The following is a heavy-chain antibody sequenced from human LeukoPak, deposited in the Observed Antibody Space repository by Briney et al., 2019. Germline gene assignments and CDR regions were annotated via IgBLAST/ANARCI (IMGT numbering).Heavy chain of an antibody. CDR1: GFTVSSNY. CDR2: IYSGGST. Sequence: GGSLRLSCAASGFTVSSNYMSWVRQAPGKGLEWVSVIYSGGSTYYADSVKGRFTISRDNSKNALYLQMNSLRAEDTAVYYCARELKGPTVTTKYYYYGMDVWGQGTTVTVSS. J-gene: IGHJ6*02. CDR3: ARELKGPTVTTKYYYYGMDV. V-gene: IGHV3-66*01. D-gene: IGHD4-17*01.